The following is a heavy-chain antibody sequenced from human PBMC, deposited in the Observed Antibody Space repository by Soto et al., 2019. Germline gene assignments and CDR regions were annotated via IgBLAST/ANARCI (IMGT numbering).Heavy chain of an antibody. D-gene: IGHD2-8*02. V-gene: IGHV3-30*18. J-gene: IGHJ6*03. Sequence: QVQLVESGGGVVQPGRSLRLSCEASGFTFSSYAMHWVRQAPGKGLEWVAVISHDGNVNYYSESVKGRSTMSRDNCKDTLYLQMDSLRTEDTAVYICAKHEYWESHFYYFMDLWGKGTPITVSS. CDR3: AKHEYWESHFYYFMDL. CDR1: GFTFSSYA. CDR2: ISHDGNVN.